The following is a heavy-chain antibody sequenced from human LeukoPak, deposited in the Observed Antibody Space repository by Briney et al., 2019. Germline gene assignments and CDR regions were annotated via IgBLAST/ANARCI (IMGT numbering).Heavy chain of an antibody. CDR1: GFTFSSCA. CDR2: ISGSGAST. CDR3: AKAYYDSSGYYAFDY. D-gene: IGHD3-22*01. J-gene: IGHJ4*02. Sequence: GGSLRLSCAASGFTFSSCAMSWVRQAPGKGLEWVSGISGSGASTYYADSVRGRFTISRDNSKNTLYLQMNSLRAEDTAVYYCAKAYYDSSGYYAFDYWGQGTLVTVSS. V-gene: IGHV3-23*01.